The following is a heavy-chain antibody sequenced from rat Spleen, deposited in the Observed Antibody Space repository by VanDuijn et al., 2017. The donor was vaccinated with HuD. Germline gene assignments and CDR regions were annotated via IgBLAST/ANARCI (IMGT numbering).Heavy chain of an antibody. CDR2: IWTGGST. Sequence: QVQLKESGPGLVQPSPTLYLTFTVSGYSLTRSHVSWVRQPPGKGLEWMGVIWTGGSTAYKSALKARLSISRDTSKSQVLLKMSRLQTEDTSMYFCSRLTIGSWGQGVMVTVSS. CDR3: SRLTIGS. D-gene: IGHD1-3*01. CDR1: GYSLTRSH. V-gene: IGHV2-43*01. J-gene: IGHJ2*01.